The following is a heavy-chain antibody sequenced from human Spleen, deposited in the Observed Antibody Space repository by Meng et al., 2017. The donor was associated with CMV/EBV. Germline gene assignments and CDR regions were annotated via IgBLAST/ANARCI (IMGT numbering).Heavy chain of an antibody. CDR2: ISAYNGNT. D-gene: IGHD6-13*01. CDR1: GYTFTSYY. V-gene: IGHV1-18*04. Sequence: QVQLVQPGAEVKKPGASVKVSCKASGYTFTSYYMHWVRQSPGQGLEWMGWISAYNGNTNYAQKLQGRVTMTTDTSTSTAYMELRSLRSDDTAVYYCARVAAAGTNWFDPWGQGTLVTVSS. CDR3: ARVAAAGTNWFDP. J-gene: IGHJ5*02.